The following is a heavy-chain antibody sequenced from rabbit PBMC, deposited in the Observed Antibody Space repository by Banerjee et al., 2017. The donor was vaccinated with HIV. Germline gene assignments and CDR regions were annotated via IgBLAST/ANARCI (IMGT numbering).Heavy chain of an antibody. CDR2: IYPDYGNT. D-gene: IGHD4-1*01. J-gene: IGHJ4*01. CDR1: GFDFSSYG. V-gene: IGHV1S45*01. CDR3: ARDLAGVIGWNFNL. Sequence: QEQLEESGGGLVQPEGSLTLTCKASGFDFSSYGISWVRQAPGKGLEWIACIYPDYGNTVYASWAKGPFTISKTSSTTVTLQMTSLTAADTATYFCARDLAGVIGWNFNLWGPGTLVTVS.